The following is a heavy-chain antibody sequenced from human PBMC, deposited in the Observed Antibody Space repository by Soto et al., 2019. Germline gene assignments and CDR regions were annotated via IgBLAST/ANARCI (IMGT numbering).Heavy chain of an antibody. CDR3: LGSGSYYDTNSSLDY. V-gene: IGHV4-39*01. CDR1: GGSISSSSYY. D-gene: IGHD3-10*01. Sequence: QLQLQESGPGLVKPAETLSLTCTVSGGSISSSSYYWGWIRQPPGKGLEWIGSIYYSGSTYSNPSLKSRVTISVDTSKNQFSLKLSSVTAADTAVYYCLGSGSYYDTNSSLDYWGQGTLVTVSS. CDR2: IYYSGST. J-gene: IGHJ4*02.